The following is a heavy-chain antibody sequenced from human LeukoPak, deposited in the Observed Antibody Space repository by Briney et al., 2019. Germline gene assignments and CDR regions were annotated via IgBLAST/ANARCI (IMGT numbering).Heavy chain of an antibody. Sequence: PGRSLRLSCAASGFTFSDYGMHWARLAPGKGLEGVAHISHDGSSQNYADSVQGRFTISRDNSKNTVDLQMNSLRAEDTAVYYCAKDGPLPYTSTSFGRHFLEYWGQGTLVTVSS. D-gene: IGHD6-13*01. CDR1: GFTFSDYG. CDR2: ISHDGSSQ. J-gene: IGHJ4*02. V-gene: IGHV3-30*18. CDR3: AKDGPLPYTSTSFGRHFLEY.